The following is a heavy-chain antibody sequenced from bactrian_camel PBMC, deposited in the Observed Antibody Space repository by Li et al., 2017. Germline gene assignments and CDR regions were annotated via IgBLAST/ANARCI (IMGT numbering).Heavy chain of an antibody. J-gene: IGHJ4*01. V-gene: IGHV3S54*01. Sequence: HVQLVESGGGSVQPGGSLRLSCVAPASIYNSHCMGWYRQAPGKERELVATIDTGTGTADYVDSVKGRFTATHEYTKNTIYLQMNALKPRRGPGTGARGPRSPSP. CDR1: ASIYNSHC. CDR2: IDTGTGTA.